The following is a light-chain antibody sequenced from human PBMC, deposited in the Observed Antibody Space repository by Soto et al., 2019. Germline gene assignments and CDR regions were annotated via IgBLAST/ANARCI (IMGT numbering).Light chain of an antibody. J-gene: IGKJ4*01. Sequence: EIVLTQSPGTLSLSPGESSTLSCRASQSVTRYLAWYQQKPGQAPRLLIYGASTRATGIPARFSGSGSGTDFTLTISSLQSEDFAVYYCQQYNNWPPITFGGGTKVDIK. V-gene: IGKV3-15*01. CDR3: QQYNNWPPIT. CDR2: GAS. CDR1: QSVTRY.